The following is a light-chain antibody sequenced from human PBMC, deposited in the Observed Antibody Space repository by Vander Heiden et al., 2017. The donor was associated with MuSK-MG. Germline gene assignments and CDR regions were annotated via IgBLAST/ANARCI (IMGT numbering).Light chain of an antibody. V-gene: IGKV1-39*01. CDR3: QQSICTPFT. CDR1: QSVSHN. Sequence: DMHMTPSPSSLSTSIGDRVTITCRASQSVSHNLNWYHQMPGKAPKLLIYATSSLFAGVPSRFSGAGSGTEFSLTISRLQREDVAIYFCQQSICTPFTFGQGTRLEIK. J-gene: IGKJ5*01. CDR2: ATS.